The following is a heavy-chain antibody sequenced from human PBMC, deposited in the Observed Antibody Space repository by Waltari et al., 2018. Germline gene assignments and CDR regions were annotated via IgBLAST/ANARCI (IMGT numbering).Heavy chain of an antibody. V-gene: IGHV1-69*10. CDR2: IIPIVGIA. Sequence: QVQLVQSGAEVKKPGSSVKVSCKASGGTFSSYALSWVRQAPGQGLEWMGGIIPIVGIANYAQKFQGRGTITADKSTSTAYMELSTLRSEDTAVYYCARDIGGDFDYWGQGTLVTVSS. D-gene: IGHD3-10*01. J-gene: IGHJ4*02. CDR1: GGTFSSYA. CDR3: ARDIGGDFDY.